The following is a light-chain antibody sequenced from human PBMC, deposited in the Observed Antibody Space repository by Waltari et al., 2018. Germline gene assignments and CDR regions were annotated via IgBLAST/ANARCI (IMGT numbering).Light chain of an antibody. Sequence: LTQSPGTLSLSPGESATLSCRASQNIGTYLVWYQQTPGHTPRLLMYAASRRATGVPDRFSGSGSGTDFSLTISRLEPEDFAVYYCQNHERLPATFGQGTRVEIK. V-gene: IGKV3-20*01. CDR2: AAS. CDR1: QNIGTY. CDR3: QNHERLPAT. J-gene: IGKJ1*01.